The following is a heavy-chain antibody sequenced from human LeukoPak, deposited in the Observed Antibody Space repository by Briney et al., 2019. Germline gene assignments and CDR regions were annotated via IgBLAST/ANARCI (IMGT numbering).Heavy chain of an antibody. J-gene: IGHJ3*02. Sequence: GGSLRLSCAASGFTFSSHSMNWVRQAPGKGLEWVSSISSSSSYIYYADSVKGRFTISRDNAKNSLYLQMNSLRAEDTAVYYCARDYSSSWYKGAFDIWGQGTMVTVSS. CDR1: GFTFSSHS. D-gene: IGHD6-13*01. CDR3: ARDYSSSWYKGAFDI. CDR2: ISSSSSYI. V-gene: IGHV3-21*04.